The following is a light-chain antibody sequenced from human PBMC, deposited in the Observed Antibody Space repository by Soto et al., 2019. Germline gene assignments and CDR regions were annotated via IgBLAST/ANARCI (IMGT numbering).Light chain of an antibody. CDR3: QSYDSSLSGHVV. CDR2: GNS. J-gene: IGLJ2*01. CDR1: SSNIGAGYD. Sequence: QPVLTQQPSVSGAPGQRVTISCTGSSSNIGAGYDVHWYQQLPGTAPKLLIYGNSNRPSGVPDRFSGSKSGTSASLAITGLQAEDEADYYCQSYDSSLSGHVVFGGGTKLTVL. V-gene: IGLV1-40*01.